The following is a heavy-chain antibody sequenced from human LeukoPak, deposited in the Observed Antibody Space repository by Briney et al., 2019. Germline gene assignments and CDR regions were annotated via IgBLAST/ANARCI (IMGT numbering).Heavy chain of an antibody. CDR3: ARYREVGATVDY. D-gene: IGHD1-26*01. CDR2: IYSSGST. J-gene: IGHJ4*02. CDR1: GGSMNNYY. Sequence: SETLSLTCTVSGGSMNNYYWSWIRQPAGKGLEWIGRIYSSGSTNYNPSLKSRVTMSVDTSKNHFSLKLSSVTAADTAVYYCARYREVGATVDYWGQGTLVTVSS. V-gene: IGHV4-4*07.